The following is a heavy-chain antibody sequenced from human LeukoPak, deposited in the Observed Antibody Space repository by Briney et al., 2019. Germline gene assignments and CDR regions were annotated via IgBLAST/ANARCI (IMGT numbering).Heavy chain of an antibody. D-gene: IGHD6-13*01. CDR2: IYYSGST. CDR3: ARERPKQHPQGTYYFDY. CDR1: GGSISSSSYY. J-gene: IGHJ4*02. V-gene: IGHV4-39*02. Sequence: SETLSLTCTVSGGSISSSSYYWGWIRQPPGKGLEWIGSIYYSGSTYYNPSLKSRVTISVDTSKNQFSLKLSSVTAADTAVYYCARERPKQHPQGTYYFDYWGQGTLVTVSS.